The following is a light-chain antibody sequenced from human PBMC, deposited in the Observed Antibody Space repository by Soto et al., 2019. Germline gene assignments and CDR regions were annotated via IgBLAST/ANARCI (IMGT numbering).Light chain of an antibody. V-gene: IGLV2-14*01. J-gene: IGLJ1*01. CDR3: SSYTSTSIV. CDR1: SSDVGGYNY. Sequence: QSALTQPASVSGSPGQSITISCTGTSSDVGGYNYVSWYQRHPGKAPKLMIYDVSNRPSGVSNRFSGSKSGNTASLTISRLQAEDEADYHCSSYTSTSIVFGTGTKLTVL. CDR2: DVS.